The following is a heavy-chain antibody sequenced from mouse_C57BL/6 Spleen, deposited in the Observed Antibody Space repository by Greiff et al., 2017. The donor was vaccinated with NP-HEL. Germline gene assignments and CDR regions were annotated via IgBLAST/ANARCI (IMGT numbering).Heavy chain of an antibody. J-gene: IGHJ3*01. CDR2: IDPEDGET. Sequence: VQLQQSGAELVKPGASVKLSCTASGFNIQDYYMHWVKQRTEQGLEWIGRIDPEDGETTYAPKFQGKATITADTSSNTAYLQLSSLTSEDTAVYYCALYYGRAWFAYWGQGTLVTVSA. D-gene: IGHD1-1*01. CDR3: ALYYGRAWFAY. V-gene: IGHV14-2*01. CDR1: GFNIQDYY.